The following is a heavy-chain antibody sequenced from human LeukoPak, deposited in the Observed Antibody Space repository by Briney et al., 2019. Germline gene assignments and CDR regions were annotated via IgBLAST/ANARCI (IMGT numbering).Heavy chain of an antibody. Sequence: GGSLRLSCAASGFTFSDYYMSWIRQAPGKGLEWVAVISYDGSNKYYADSVKGRFTISRDNAKNSLYLQMNSLRAEDTAVYYCARGIIYGGNRQYFQHWGQGTLVTVSS. J-gene: IGHJ1*01. D-gene: IGHD4-23*01. CDR3: ARGIIYGGNRQYFQH. V-gene: IGHV3-30-3*01. CDR1: GFTFSDYY. CDR2: ISYDGSNK.